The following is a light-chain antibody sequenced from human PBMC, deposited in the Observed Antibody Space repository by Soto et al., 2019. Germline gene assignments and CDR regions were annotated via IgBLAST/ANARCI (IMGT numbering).Light chain of an antibody. V-gene: IGKV3-15*01. CDR1: QSVSSN. CDR2: GAS. CDR3: QQYNNWPPIT. Sequence: EIVLPLSHAPLSLYPGDEATISWRASQSVSSNLAWYQQKPGQAPRLLIYGASTRSTGIPARFSGSVSGTEFTPTIGSLQSDDFAVYYCQQYNNWPPITIGQGTRLDI. J-gene: IGKJ5*01.